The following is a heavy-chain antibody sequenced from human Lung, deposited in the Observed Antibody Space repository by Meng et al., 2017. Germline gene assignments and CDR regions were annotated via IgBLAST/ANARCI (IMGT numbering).Heavy chain of an antibody. J-gene: IGHJ4*02. Sequence: QVATHHVAPGLLKPSVTPSLTGVVSGGSFSDYSWSWIRQPPGKGLEWIGEINHSGSTNYNPSLESRATISVDTSQNNLSLKLSSVTAADSAVYYCARGPTTMAHDFDYWGQGTLVTVSS. CDR3: ARGPTTMAHDFDY. CDR1: GGSFSDYS. D-gene: IGHD4-11*01. V-gene: IGHV4-34*01. CDR2: INHSGST.